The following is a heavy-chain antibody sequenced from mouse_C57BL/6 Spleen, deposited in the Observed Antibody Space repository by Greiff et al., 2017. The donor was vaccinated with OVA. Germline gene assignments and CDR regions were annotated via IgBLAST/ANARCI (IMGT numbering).Heavy chain of an antibody. D-gene: IGHD1-1*01. V-gene: IGHV3-6*01. CDR2: ISYDGSN. Sequence: VQLQQSGPGLVKPSQSLSLTCSVTGYSITSGYYWNWIRQFPGNKLEWMGYISYDGSNNYNPSLKNRISITRDTSKNQFFLKLNSVTTEDTATYYCARDYYGSSQYYYAMDYWGQGTSVTVSS. CDR3: ARDYYGSSQYYYAMDY. CDR1: GYSITSGYY. J-gene: IGHJ4*01.